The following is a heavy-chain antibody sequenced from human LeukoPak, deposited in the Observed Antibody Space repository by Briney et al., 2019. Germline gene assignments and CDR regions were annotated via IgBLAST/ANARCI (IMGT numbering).Heavy chain of an antibody. J-gene: IGHJ5*02. CDR3: ARGAHPGYSSMPSDP. Sequence: SETLSLTCTVSGGSISSYYWSWIRQPPGKGLEWIGYIYYSGSINYNPSLKSRVTISVDTSKNQFSLKLSSVTAADTAVYYCARGAHPGYSSMPSDPWGQGTLVTVSS. CDR2: IYYSGSI. D-gene: IGHD6-13*01. CDR1: GGSISSYY. V-gene: IGHV4-59*01.